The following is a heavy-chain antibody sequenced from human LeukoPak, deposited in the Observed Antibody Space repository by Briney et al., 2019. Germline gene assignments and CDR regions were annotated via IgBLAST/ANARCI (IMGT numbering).Heavy chain of an antibody. D-gene: IGHD3-9*01. J-gene: IGHJ3*02. Sequence: SETLSLTCTVSGGSISSYYWSWIRQPPGKGLEWIGYIYYSGSTNYNPSLKSRVTISVDTSKNQFSLKLSSVTAADTAVYYCASFYKRLGYDAFDIWGQGTMVTVSS. CDR1: GGSISSYY. CDR2: IYYSGST. V-gene: IGHV4-59*01. CDR3: ASFYKRLGYDAFDI.